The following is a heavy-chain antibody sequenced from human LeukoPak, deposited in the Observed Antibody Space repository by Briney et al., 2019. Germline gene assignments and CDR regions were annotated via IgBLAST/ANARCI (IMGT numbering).Heavy chain of an antibody. V-gene: IGHV1-18*01. CDR1: GYTFTSYG. J-gene: IGHJ5*02. CDR3: AKDSLPDYGDYVVNWFDP. D-gene: IGHD4-17*01. CDR2: ISAYKGNT. Sequence: GASVKVSCKASGYTFTSYGISRVRQAPGQGLEWMGWISAYKGNTNYAQKLQGRVTMTTDTSTSTAYMELRSLRSDDTAVYYCAKDSLPDYGDYVVNWFDPWGQGTLVTVSS.